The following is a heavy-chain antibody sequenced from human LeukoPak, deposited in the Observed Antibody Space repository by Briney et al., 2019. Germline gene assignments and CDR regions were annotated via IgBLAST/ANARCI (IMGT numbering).Heavy chain of an antibody. CDR1: GFTFSDYY. V-gene: IGHV3-11*05. D-gene: IGHD3-10*01. CDR3: ARGRGSGSYLYYFDY. J-gene: IGHJ4*02. CDR2: ISSSGSYT. Sequence: GGSLRLSCAASGFTFSDYYMSWIRQAPGKGLEWLSYISSSGSYTNYADSVRGRFTISRANAKNSLYLQMNSLRAEDTAVYYCARGRGSGSYLYYFDYWGQGTLVTVSS.